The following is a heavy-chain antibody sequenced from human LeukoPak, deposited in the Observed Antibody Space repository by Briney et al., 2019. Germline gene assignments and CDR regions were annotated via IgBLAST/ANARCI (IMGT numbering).Heavy chain of an antibody. D-gene: IGHD6-19*01. V-gene: IGHV1-69*05. CDR1: GGTFSSYA. CDR2: IIPIFGTA. J-gene: IGHJ5*02. Sequence: ASVKVSCKVSGGTFSSYAISWVRQAPGQGLEWMGGIIPIFGTANYAQKFQGRVTITTDESTSTAYMELSSLRSEDTAVYYCAREGGLGSGWLPFDPWGQGTLVTVSS. CDR3: AREGGLGSGWLPFDP.